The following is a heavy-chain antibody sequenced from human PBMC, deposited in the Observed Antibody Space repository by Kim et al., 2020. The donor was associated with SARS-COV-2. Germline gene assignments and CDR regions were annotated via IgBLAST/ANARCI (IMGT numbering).Heavy chain of an antibody. CDR1: GFRFSDYA. CDR2: ISGSGGRT. Sequence: GGSLRLSCAASGFRFSDYAMSWVRQAPGKGLEWVSSISGSGGRTNYVDSVKGRFTISRDNSKNTLYLQINSLRVEDTAIYYCANTVTAGYWGQGTLVTVSS. CDR3: ANTVTAGY. D-gene: IGHD4-17*01. J-gene: IGHJ4*02. V-gene: IGHV3-23*01.